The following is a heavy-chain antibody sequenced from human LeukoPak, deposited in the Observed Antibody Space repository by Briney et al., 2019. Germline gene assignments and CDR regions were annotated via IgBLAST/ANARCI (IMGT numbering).Heavy chain of an antibody. J-gene: IGHJ3*02. CDR1: GFTFSSYV. Sequence: PGGSLRLSCAASGFTFSSYVLTWVRQAPGKGLEWVSGMSGSGGSTYYADSVKGRFTISSDNSKNMLYLQMNSLRAEDTAVYYCAKTLDSSWYHAFDIWGQGTMVTVSS. V-gene: IGHV3-23*01. CDR3: AKTLDSSWYHAFDI. D-gene: IGHD6-13*01. CDR2: MSGSGGST.